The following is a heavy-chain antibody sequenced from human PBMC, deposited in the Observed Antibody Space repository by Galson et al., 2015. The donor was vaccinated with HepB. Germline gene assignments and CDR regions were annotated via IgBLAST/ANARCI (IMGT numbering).Heavy chain of an antibody. CDR3: ARDTAARWQNGYYYGIDV. CDR1: GFTFSSYA. V-gene: IGHV3-30*04. Sequence: SLRLSCAASGFTFSSYAMHWVRQAPGKGLEWVAVISYDGSNKYYADSVKGRFTISRDNSKNTLYLQMNSLRAEDTAVYYCARDTAARWQNGYYYGIDVWGQGTTVTVPS. D-gene: IGHD4-23*01. J-gene: IGHJ6*02. CDR2: ISYDGSNK.